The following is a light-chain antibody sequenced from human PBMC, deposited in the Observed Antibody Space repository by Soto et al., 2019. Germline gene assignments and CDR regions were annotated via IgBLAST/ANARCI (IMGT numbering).Light chain of an antibody. V-gene: IGKV3-20*01. J-gene: IGKJ1*01. CDR1: QSISNNY. CDR2: GAS. Sequence: EIVLTQSPGTLSLSPGERATLSCRASQSISNNYLAWFQQKRGQTPRLLIYGASSRATGIPDRFSGSGSGTDFTLTISRLEPEDFAVYFCQQYGTSGTFGQGTKVEIK. CDR3: QQYGTSGT.